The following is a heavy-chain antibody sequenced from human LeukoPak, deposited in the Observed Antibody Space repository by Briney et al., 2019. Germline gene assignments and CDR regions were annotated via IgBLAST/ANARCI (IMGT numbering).Heavy chain of an antibody. Sequence: SETLSLTCTLSGGSISTYYWSWIRKPPGKGLEWIGYIHHSGSTNYNPSLKSRVTISVDTSKNQFSLKLSSVTAADTAVYSCARGGGYASPIGYWGQGALVTVSA. D-gene: IGHD5-12*01. CDR3: ARGGGYASPIGY. CDR2: IHHSGST. J-gene: IGHJ4*02. V-gene: IGHV4-59*01. CDR1: GGSISTYY.